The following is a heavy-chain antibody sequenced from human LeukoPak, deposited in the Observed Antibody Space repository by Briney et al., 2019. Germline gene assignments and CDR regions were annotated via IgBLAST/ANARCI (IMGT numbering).Heavy chain of an antibody. CDR3: ARHCSGISCYHYYGMDV. V-gene: IGHV4-39*01. J-gene: IGHJ6*02. CDR2: IYYSGST. D-gene: IGHD2-15*01. Sequence: SETLSLTCTVSGGSISSDYYYWDWIRQPPGKGLEWIVSIYYSGSTYYNPSLKSQVTISVDTSKNQFSLKLSSVIAADSAVYYCARHCSGISCYHYYGMDVWGQGTTVTVSS. CDR1: GGSISSDYYY.